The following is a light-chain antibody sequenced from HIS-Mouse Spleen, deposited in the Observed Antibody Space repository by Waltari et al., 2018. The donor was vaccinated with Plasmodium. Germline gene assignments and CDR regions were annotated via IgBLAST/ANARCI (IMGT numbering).Light chain of an antibody. J-gene: IGLJ3*02. CDR2: EDS. CDR1: ALPQHY. Sequence: SYELTQPPSVSVSPGQTARLTCSGAALPQHYAYWYQQKSGQAPVLVIYEDSKRPSGIPERFSGSSSGTMATLTISGAQVEDEADYYCYSTDSSGNHRVFGGGTKLTVL. V-gene: IGLV3-10*01. CDR3: YSTDSSGNHRV.